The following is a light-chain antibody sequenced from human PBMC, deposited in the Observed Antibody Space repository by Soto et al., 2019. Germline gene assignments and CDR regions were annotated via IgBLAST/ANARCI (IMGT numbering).Light chain of an antibody. V-gene: IGKV3-11*01. J-gene: IGKJ1*01. CDR3: QQYRNWPWT. CDR2: DAS. Sequence: EIVLTQSPATLSLSPGETATLSCRASQSVSSYLDWYQQKPGQAPRLLIHDASSRDIGIPARFSASGSGTDFTTAISCLETDDVALYYCQQYRNWPWTFGQGTEVEIK. CDR1: QSVSSY.